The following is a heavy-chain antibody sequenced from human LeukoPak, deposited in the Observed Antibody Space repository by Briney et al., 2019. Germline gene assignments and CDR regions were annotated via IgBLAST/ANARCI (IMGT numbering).Heavy chain of an antibody. J-gene: IGHJ4*02. CDR3: ARGLEGSGLRGFDY. Sequence: SETLSLTCAVYGGSFSGYYWSWIRQPPGKGLEWIGEINHSGSTNYNPSLKSRVTISVDTSKNQFSLKLSSVTAADTAVYYCARGLEGSGLRGFDYWGQGTLVTVSS. D-gene: IGHD3-10*01. CDR2: INHSGST. CDR1: GGSFSGYY. V-gene: IGHV4-34*01.